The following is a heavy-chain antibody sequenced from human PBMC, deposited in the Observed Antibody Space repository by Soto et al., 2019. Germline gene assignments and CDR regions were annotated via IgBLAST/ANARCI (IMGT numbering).Heavy chain of an antibody. CDR3: AKNHRITIFGVAPDYYYYMDV. CDR2: ISGSGGST. D-gene: IGHD3-3*01. J-gene: IGHJ6*03. V-gene: IGHV3-23*01. CDR1: GFTFSSYA. Sequence: EVQLLESGGGLVQPGGSLRLSCAASGFTFSSYAMSWVRQAPGKGLEWVSAISGSGGSTYYADSVKGRFTISRDNSKNTLYLQMNSLRAEDTAVYYCAKNHRITIFGVAPDYYYYMDVWGKGTTVTVSS.